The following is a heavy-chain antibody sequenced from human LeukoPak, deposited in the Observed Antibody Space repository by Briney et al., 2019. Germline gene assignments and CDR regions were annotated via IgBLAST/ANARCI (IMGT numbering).Heavy chain of an antibody. CDR3: AKEGFDS. CDR2: FSNSGGSP. Sequence: GEGLTLSRSGAGFTFTCYVIGWGRQAPGKGQGWVSAFSNSGGSPYYAYTVKCRFTISRDNSKNTLYLQMNSLRAEDTAVYYCAKEGFDSWGQGTLVTVSS. J-gene: IGHJ4*02. CDR1: GFTFTCYV. V-gene: IGHV3-23*01.